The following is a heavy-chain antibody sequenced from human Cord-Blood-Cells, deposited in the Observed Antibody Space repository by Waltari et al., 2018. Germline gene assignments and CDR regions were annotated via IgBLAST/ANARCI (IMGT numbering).Heavy chain of an antibody. V-gene: IGHV4-30-2*01. D-gene: IGHD6-13*01. Sequence: QLQLQESGSGLVKPSQTLSLTCAVSGGSISSGGYSWSWIRQPPGKGLEWIGYIYHSGSTYYNPSLKSRVTISVDRPKNQSSLKLSSVTAADTAVYYCARVVISSSWFDYWGQGTLVTVSS. CDR1: GGSISSGGYS. CDR3: ARVVISSSWFDY. CDR2: IYHSGST. J-gene: IGHJ4*02.